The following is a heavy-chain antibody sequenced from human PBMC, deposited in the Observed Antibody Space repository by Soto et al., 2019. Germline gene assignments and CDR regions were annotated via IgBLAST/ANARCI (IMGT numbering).Heavy chain of an antibody. J-gene: IGHJ4*02. CDR1: GFTFSSYG. CDR3: AKGVRHSSGWYSALFY. V-gene: IGHV3-30*18. CDR2: ISYDGSNK. D-gene: IGHD6-19*01. Sequence: GGSLRLSCAAFGFTFSSYGRHWVRQAPGKGLEWVAVISYDGSNKYYADSVKGRFTISRDNSKNTLYLQMNSLRAEDTAVYYCAKGVRHSSGWYSALFYWGQGTLVTVSS.